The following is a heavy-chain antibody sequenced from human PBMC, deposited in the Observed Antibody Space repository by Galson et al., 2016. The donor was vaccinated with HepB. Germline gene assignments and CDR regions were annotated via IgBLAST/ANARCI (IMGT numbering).Heavy chain of an antibody. J-gene: IGHJ4*02. V-gene: IGHV3-30*18. CDR1: GFTFSRYG. CDR2: ISYDGSNY. D-gene: IGHD6-19*01. CDR3: AKGGGQWLVGPSYFDY. Sequence: SLRLSCAASGFTFSRYGMHWVRQAPGKGLEWVAVISYDGSNYFYADSVKGRFIISRDNSKNTVYLQMNSLRAEDTAVYFCAKGGGQWLVGPSYFDYWGQGTLVTVSS.